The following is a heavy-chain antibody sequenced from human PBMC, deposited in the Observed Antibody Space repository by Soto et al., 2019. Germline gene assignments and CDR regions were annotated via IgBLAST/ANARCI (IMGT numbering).Heavy chain of an antibody. J-gene: IGHJ6*02. V-gene: IGHV3-21*06. Sequence: DVQLVESGGGLVKPGGSLRLSCAASGFIFSSHNMKWVRQAPGKGLEWVSSITGSSSYIFYADSVKGRFTISRDNATHTVSLQVNSLTAEATGVSYCARLVASETGYGMDVWGQGTTVTVSS. CDR1: GFIFSSHN. CDR2: ITGSSSYI. D-gene: IGHD3-9*01. CDR3: ARLVASETGYGMDV.